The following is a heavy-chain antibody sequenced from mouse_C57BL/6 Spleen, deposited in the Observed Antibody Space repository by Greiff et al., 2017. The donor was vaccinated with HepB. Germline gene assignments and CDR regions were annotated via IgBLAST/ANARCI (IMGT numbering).Heavy chain of an antibody. Sequence: QVQLQQPGAELVKPGASVKLSCKASGYTFTSYWMHWVKQRPGQGLEWIGMIHPNSGSTNYNEKFKSKATLTVDKSSSTAYMQLSSLTSEDSAVYYCARGYYGSSWRKAMDYWGQGTSVTVSS. CDR1: GYTFTSYW. J-gene: IGHJ4*01. D-gene: IGHD1-1*01. CDR3: ARGYYGSSWRKAMDY. CDR2: IHPNSGST. V-gene: IGHV1-64*01.